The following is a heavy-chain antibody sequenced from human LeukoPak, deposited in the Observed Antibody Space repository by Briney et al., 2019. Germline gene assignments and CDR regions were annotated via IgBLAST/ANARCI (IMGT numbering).Heavy chain of an antibody. CDR2: ISYDGSNK. CDR3: ARDILGNIAAAGKSNGMDV. D-gene: IGHD6-13*01. V-gene: IGHV3-30-3*01. CDR1: GFTFSSYA. Sequence: GGSLRLSCAASGFTFSSYAMHWVRQAPGKGLEWVAVISYDGSNKYYADSVKGRFTISRDNSKNTLYLQMNSLRAEDTAVYYCARDILGNIAAAGKSNGMDVWGRGTTVTVSS. J-gene: IGHJ6*02.